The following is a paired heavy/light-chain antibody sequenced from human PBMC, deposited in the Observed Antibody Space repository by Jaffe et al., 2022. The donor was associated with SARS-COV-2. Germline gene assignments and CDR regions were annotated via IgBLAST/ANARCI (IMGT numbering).Heavy chain of an antibody. Sequence: QVQLQESGPGLVKPSETLSLTCAVSGASIVSYYWAWIRQPPGKGLEWIGYFRYSGDSRYNPSLQSRVTVSVDTSRSQLSLNLNSVTAADTAVYYCARYFQLGGRHYMDVWGKGTTVTVSS. CDR2: FRYSGDS. D-gene: IGHD1-1*01. V-gene: IGHV4-59*01. CDR3: ARYFQLGGRHYMDV. J-gene: IGHJ6*03. CDR1: GASIVSYY.
Light chain of an antibody. J-gene: IGKJ1*01. CDR2: DAS. CDR3: QQRNNWPET. V-gene: IGKV3-11*01. Sequence: EIVLTQSPATLSLSPGERATLSCRASQSVSSFLAWYQQRPGQAPRLLIYDASNRATGIPARFSGSGSGTDFTLTISSLEPEDFAVYYCQQRNNWPETFGQGTKVEIK. CDR1: QSVSSF.